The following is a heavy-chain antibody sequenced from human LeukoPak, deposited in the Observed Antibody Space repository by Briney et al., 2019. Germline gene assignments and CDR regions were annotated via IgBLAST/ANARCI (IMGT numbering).Heavy chain of an antibody. J-gene: IGHJ4*02. D-gene: IGHD2-21*01. Sequence: GGSLRLSCAASGFTFSSYGMNWVRQAPGKGLEWVSCIGSRSGTIHYADSAKGRFTMSRDNAKNSLYLQMNSLRADDTAVYYCARARRACYHYWGQEPLVTVSS. CDR2: IGSRSGTI. CDR1: GFTFSSYG. CDR3: ARARRACYHY. V-gene: IGHV3-48*04.